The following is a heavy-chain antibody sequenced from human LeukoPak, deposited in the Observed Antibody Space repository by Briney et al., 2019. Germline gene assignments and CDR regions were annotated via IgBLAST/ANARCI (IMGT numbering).Heavy chain of an antibody. D-gene: IGHD2-15*01. CDR1: GGTFSSYT. CDR2: IIPLFGTP. Sequence: SVKVSCKASGGTFSSYTISWVRQAPGQGLEWMGGIIPLFGTPDYAQKFQGRVTITADKSTSTAYMELSSLRSEDTAVYYCASATLRCSGGSCYEMDVWGQGTMVTVSS. CDR3: ASATLRCSGGSCYEMDV. V-gene: IGHV1-69*06. J-gene: IGHJ3*01.